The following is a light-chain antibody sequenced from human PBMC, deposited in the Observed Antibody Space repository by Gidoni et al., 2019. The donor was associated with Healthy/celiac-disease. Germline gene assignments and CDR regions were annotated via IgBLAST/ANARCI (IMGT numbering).Light chain of an antibody. CDR1: QSISRY. V-gene: IGKV1-39*01. Sequence: DIQMTQSTSSLSSSVCDRVTITCRASQSISRYLNWYQQKPGKAPKLLIYAASSLQSGVPSRFSRSGSGTDFTLPISSLPPEDFATYYCHHSYSTPPFTFGGGTKVEIK. CDR3: HHSYSTPPFT. J-gene: IGKJ4*01. CDR2: AAS.